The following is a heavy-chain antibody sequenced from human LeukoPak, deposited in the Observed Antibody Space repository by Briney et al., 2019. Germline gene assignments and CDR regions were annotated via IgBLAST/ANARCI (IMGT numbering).Heavy chain of an antibody. CDR1: GGTFSNNA. Sequence: ASVKVSCKASGGTFSNNAISWVRQAPGQGLEWMGWINPNSGGTNYAQKFQGRVTMTRDTSISTAYMELSRLRSDDTAVYYCARERENYYYGSGSHRYFDYWGQGTLVTVSS. V-gene: IGHV1-2*02. D-gene: IGHD3-10*01. CDR2: INPNSGGT. CDR3: ARERENYYYGSGSHRYFDY. J-gene: IGHJ4*02.